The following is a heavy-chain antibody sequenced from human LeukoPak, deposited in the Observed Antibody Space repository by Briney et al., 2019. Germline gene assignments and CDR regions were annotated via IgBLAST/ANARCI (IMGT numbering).Heavy chain of an antibody. J-gene: IGHJ4*02. Sequence: SETLSLTCTVSGGSISSYYWSWIRQPPGKGLEWIGYIYYSGSTNYNPSLKSRVTISVDTSKNQFSLKLSSVTAADTAVYYCARDVSTAIPTGYFDYWGQGTLVTVSS. CDR2: IYYSGST. D-gene: IGHD5-18*01. CDR3: ARDVSTAIPTGYFDY. V-gene: IGHV4-59*01. CDR1: GGSISSYY.